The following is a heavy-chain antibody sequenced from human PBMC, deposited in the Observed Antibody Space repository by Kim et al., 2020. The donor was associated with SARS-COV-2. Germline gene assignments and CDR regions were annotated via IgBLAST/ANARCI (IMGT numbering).Heavy chain of an antibody. CDR2: GGT. V-gene: IGHV1-2*02. Sequence: GGTNYPRNFQGRVTMTTDTSIPTAYMELSSLRSDDTAMYYCARDQGDDFDYWGQGTLVTVSS. J-gene: IGHJ4*02. D-gene: IGHD5-12*01. CDR3: ARDQGDDFDY.